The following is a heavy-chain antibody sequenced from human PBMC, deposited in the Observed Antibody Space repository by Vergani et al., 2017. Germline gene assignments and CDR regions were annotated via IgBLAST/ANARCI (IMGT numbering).Heavy chain of an antibody. CDR3: ARNPYCGGDCYSDAFDI. CDR2: FYTGGGT. Sequence: QVQLQESGPGLVRPSQTLSLTCTVSGGSISSGSYYWSWFRQPAGKGLEWIGRFYTGGGTSYNPSLKSRDTISVDTSKNQFSLQLSSVTAADTAVYYCARNPYCGGDCYSDAFDIWGQGTMVTVSS. CDR1: GGSISSGSYY. J-gene: IGHJ3*02. D-gene: IGHD2-21*02. V-gene: IGHV4-61*02.